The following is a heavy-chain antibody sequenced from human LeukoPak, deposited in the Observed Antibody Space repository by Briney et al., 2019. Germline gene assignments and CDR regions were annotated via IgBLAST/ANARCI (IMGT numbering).Heavy chain of an antibody. CDR3: ARGARYSGYDYPLDY. J-gene: IGHJ4*02. D-gene: IGHD5-12*01. Sequence: GGSLRLSCAASGFTFSNYGMHWVRQAPGEGLEWVAVISYDGSNKYYADSVKGRFTISRDNSKNTLYLQMNSLRAEDTAAYYCARGARYSGYDYPLDYWGQGTLVTVSS. CDR2: ISYDGSNK. CDR1: GFTFSNYG. V-gene: IGHV3-30*03.